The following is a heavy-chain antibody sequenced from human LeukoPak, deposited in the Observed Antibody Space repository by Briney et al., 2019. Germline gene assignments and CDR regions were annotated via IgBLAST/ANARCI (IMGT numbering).Heavy chain of an antibody. Sequence: GGSLRLSCAASGFTFSSYEMSWVRQAPGKGLEWVSYISNSGSTKYYADSVKGRITISRDNAKNSLYLQMNSLRAEDTAVYYCASGAQSDYWGQGTLVTVSS. CDR1: GFTFSSYE. J-gene: IGHJ4*02. CDR3: ASGAQSDY. V-gene: IGHV3-48*03. CDR2: ISNSGSTK. D-gene: IGHD1-26*01.